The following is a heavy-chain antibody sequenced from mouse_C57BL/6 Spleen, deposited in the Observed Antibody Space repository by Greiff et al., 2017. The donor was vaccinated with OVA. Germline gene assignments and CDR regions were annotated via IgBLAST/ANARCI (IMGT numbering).Heavy chain of an antibody. Sequence: QVQLQQPGAELVRPGTSVKLSCKASGYTFTSYWMHWVKQRPGQGLEWIGVIDPSDSYTNYNQKFKGKATLTVDTSTSTAYMRLSSLTSEDAAVYYCVRCSPFWDSYAMDYWGQGTSVTVSS. V-gene: IGHV1-59*01. CDR3: VRCSPFWDSYAMDY. D-gene: IGHD4-1*01. CDR1: GYTFTSYW. J-gene: IGHJ4*01. CDR2: IDPSDSYT.